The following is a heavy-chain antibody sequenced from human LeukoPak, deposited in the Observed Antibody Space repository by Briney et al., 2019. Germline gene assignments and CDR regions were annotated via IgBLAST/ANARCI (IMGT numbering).Heavy chain of an antibody. CDR1: GVSISSYY. CDR3: ARRRTYYDYVWGSYRYERQVYYFDY. Sequence: MASETLSLTCTVSGVSISSYYWSWIRQPAGKGLEWIGRIYTSGSTNYNPSLKSRVTMSVDTSKNQFSLKLSSVTAADTAVYYCARRRTYYDYVWGSYRYERQVYYFDYWGQGTLVTVSS. CDR2: IYTSGST. V-gene: IGHV4-4*07. J-gene: IGHJ4*02. D-gene: IGHD3-16*02.